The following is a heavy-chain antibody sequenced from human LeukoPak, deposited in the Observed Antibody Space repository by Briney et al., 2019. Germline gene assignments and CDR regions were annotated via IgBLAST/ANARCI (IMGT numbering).Heavy chain of an antibody. J-gene: IGHJ5*02. V-gene: IGHV3-23*01. CDR1: GFTFSDSA. Sequence: GGSLRLSCSASGFTFSDSAMHWVRQAPGKGLEWVSAISGSGGSTYCADSVKGRFTISRDNSKNTLYLQMNSLRAEDTAVYYCAKDQRRTAVNWFDPWGQGTLVTVSS. CDR3: AKDQRRTAVNWFDP. CDR2: ISGSGGST. D-gene: IGHD2-21*02.